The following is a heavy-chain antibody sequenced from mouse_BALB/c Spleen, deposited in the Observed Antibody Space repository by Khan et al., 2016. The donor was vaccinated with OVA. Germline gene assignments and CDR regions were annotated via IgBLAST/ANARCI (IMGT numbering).Heavy chain of an antibody. CDR2: INPSSGHT. J-gene: IGHJ2*01. CDR3: ARDRIDY. CDR1: GYTFSNYW. V-gene: IGHV1-7*01. Sequence: HVQLKQSGAELAKPGASVKMSCKASGYTFSNYWIHWVKQRPGQGLEWIGYINPSSGHTYYNQTFNDKATLTTDKSSSTAYMQLSSLTSEDSAVYYCARDRIDYWGQGTTLTVSS.